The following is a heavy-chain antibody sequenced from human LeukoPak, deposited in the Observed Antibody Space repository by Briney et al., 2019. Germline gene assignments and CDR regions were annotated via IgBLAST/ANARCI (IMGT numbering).Heavy chain of an antibody. V-gene: IGHV3-48*01. J-gene: IGHJ4*02. CDR3: ARVVEGVTGADY. CDR1: GFTFSSSA. D-gene: IGHD3-9*01. CDR2: ISGSSGNL. Sequence: GGSLRLSCAASGFTFSSSAMSWVRQAPGKGLEWVSYISGSSGNLQYADSVKGRFTISRDNAENSLYLQMNSLRAEDTAVYYCARVVEGVTGADYWGQGTLVIVSS.